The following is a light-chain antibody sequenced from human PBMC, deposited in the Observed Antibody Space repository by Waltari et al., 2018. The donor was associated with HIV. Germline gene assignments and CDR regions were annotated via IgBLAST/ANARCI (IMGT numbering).Light chain of an antibody. J-gene: IGLJ3*02. Sequence: QSALTQPASVSGSPGQSITISCTGTSSNIGTYNLVSWHQQHPGKAPKTLIYEVSQRPSGVSKRFSGSKSGNTASPTISGLQAEDEADYYCCSYAGSSTLLFGGGTKVTVL. CDR3: CSYAGSSTLL. CDR2: EVS. V-gene: IGLV2-23*02. CDR1: SSNIGTYNL.